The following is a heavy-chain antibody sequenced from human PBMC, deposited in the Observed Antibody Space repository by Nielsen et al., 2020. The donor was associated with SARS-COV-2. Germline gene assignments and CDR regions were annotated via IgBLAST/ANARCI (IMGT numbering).Heavy chain of an antibody. V-gene: IGHV3-7*03. J-gene: IGHJ6*02. Sequence: GGSLRLSCAASGFSFGIYSMSWVRQAPGKGLEWVANIMQDGSEKYYVDSVKGRFSISRDNAKNSLYLQMNSLRAEDTAVYYCAREGYRSAFGMDVWGQGTTVTVSS. CDR2: IMQDGSEK. CDR1: GFSFGIYS. CDR3: AREGYRSAFGMDV. D-gene: IGHD5-12*01.